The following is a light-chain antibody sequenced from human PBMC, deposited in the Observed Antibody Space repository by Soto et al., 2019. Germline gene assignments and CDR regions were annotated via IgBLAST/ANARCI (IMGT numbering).Light chain of an antibody. V-gene: IGKV3-11*01. Sequence: EIVLTQSPATLSLSPGESATLYXRARESVNGYLSLYPQKAGHXTRLFXXDFXNRATGIPARFSGGGSGKDFTLTISNVEPEDFAVYYCQQYGSSLTWTFGQGTKVEIK. CDR3: QQYGSSLTWT. CDR2: DFX. J-gene: IGKJ1*01. CDR1: ESVNGY.